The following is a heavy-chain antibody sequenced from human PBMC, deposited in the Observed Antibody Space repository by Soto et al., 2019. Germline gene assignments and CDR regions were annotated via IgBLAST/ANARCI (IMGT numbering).Heavy chain of an antibody. CDR2: ISAYNGNT. CDR3: ARSYDSSGANWFDP. Sequence: ASVKVSCKASGYTFTSYGISWVRQAPGQGLEWMGWISAYNGNTNYAQKLQGRVTMTTDTSTSTAYMELRSLRSDDTAVYYCARSYDSSGANWFDPWGQGTLVTVSS. CDR1: GYTFTSYG. V-gene: IGHV1-18*01. D-gene: IGHD3-22*01. J-gene: IGHJ5*02.